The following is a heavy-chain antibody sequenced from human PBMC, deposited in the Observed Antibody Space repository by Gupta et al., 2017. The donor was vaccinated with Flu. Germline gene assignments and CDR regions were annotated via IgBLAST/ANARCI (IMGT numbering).Heavy chain of an antibody. CDR2: IWYDGSNK. D-gene: IGHD6-19*01. Sequence: APGKGLEWVAVIWYDGSNKYYADSVKGRFTISRDNSKNTLYLQMNSLRAEDTAVYYCARDWRLVAVAGAFDPWGQGTLVTVSS. CDR3: ARDWRLVAVAGAFDP. J-gene: IGHJ5*02. V-gene: IGHV3-33*01.